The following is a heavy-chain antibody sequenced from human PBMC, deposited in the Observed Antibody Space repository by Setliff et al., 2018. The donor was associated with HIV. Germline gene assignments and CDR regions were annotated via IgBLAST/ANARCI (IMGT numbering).Heavy chain of an antibody. CDR1: AGSLSRSY. V-gene: IGHV4-4*07. J-gene: IGHJ6*03. D-gene: IGHD3-3*01. CDR2: VFSNGDS. Sequence: PSETLSLTCTVPAGSLSRSYWSWIRQPAGKGLEWIGRVFSNGDSNYNPSLRSRVTMSLDASKNLFSLKLNSVTAADTAIYYCVRASRDYYYYMDAWGRGTTVTVSS. CDR3: VRASRDYYYYMDA.